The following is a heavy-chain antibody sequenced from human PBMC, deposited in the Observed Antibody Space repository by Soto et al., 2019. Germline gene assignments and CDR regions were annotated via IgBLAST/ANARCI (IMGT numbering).Heavy chain of an antibody. J-gene: IGHJ6*02. Sequence: PGGSLRLSCAASGFTFSSYAMHWVRQAPGKGLEWVAVISYDGSNKYYADSVKGRFTISRDNSKNTLDLQMNSLRAEDTAVYYCARGEALKQWLAYYYYGMDVWGQGTTVTVSS. V-gene: IGHV3-30-3*01. CDR2: ISYDGSNK. CDR3: ARGEALKQWLAYYYYGMDV. CDR1: GFTFSSYA. D-gene: IGHD6-19*01.